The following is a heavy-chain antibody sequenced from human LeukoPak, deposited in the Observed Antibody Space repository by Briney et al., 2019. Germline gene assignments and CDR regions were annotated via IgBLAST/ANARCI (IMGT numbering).Heavy chain of an antibody. V-gene: IGHV3-23*01. CDR1: GFTFSSYW. Sequence: PGGSLRLSCAASGFTFSSYWMHWVRQAPGRGLEWVSGISGSGGTTYYADSVKGRFTISRDNSKNAVYLQMNSLRAEDTAVYFCAKGTTTDRYFDYWGQGTLVTVSS. J-gene: IGHJ4*02. CDR2: ISGSGGTT. CDR3: AKGTTTDRYFDY. D-gene: IGHD4-17*01.